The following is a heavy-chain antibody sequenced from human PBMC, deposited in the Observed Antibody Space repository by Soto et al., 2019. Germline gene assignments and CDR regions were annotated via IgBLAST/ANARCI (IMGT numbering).Heavy chain of an antibody. V-gene: IGHV3-21*06. Sequence: XASLRLSCAASGFIFTRYSMNWVRQAPGKGLEWVSSISSTTNYIYYGDSMKGRFTISRDNAKNSLYLEMNSLRAEDTAVYYCARESEDLTSNFDYWGQGTLVTVSS. CDR2: ISSTTNYI. J-gene: IGHJ4*02. CDR3: ARESEDLTSNFDY. CDR1: GFIFTRYS.